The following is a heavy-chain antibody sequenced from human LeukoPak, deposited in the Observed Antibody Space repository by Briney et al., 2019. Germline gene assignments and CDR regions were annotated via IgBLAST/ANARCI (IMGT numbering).Heavy chain of an antibody. CDR1: VGTFSSYA. CDR2: IIPIFGTA. D-gene: IGHD6-13*01. J-gene: IGHJ2*01. V-gene: IGHV1-69*01. CDR3: AMYSSSWGANWYFDL. Sequence: SVKVSCKASVGTFSSYAISWVRQAPGQGLEWMGGIIPIFGTANYAQKFQGRVTITADESTSTAYMELSSLRSEDTAVYYCAMYSSSWGANWYFDLWGRGTLVTVSS.